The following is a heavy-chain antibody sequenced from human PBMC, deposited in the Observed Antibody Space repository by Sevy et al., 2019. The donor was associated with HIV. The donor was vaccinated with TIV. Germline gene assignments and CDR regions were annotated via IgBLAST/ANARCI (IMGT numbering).Heavy chain of an antibody. CDR2: MNPNTGNT. D-gene: IGHD3-22*01. J-gene: IGHJ5*02. CDR1: GYTFTSYD. V-gene: IGHV1-8*02. Sequence: ASVKVSCKASGYTFTSYDINWVRQATGQGLEWMGWMNPNTGNTGYAQKFQGRVTMTRDTSTSTAYMELRSLRSDDTXXXYCTRVRALNYYDTSVSMEYNWFDPWGQGTLVTVSS. CDR3: TRVRALNYYDTSVSMEYNWFDP.